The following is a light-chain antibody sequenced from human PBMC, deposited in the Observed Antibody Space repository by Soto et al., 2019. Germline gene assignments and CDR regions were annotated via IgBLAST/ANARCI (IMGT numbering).Light chain of an antibody. J-gene: IGLJ1*01. V-gene: IGLV7-46*01. Sequence: QAVVTQEPSLTVSPGGTVTLTCGSSTGAVTSDHYPYWFQQKPGQTPRTLIYDTTNQHSWTPARFSGSLLGGKAALTLSGAQPEDEAEYYCLLSYSDEKVFGTGTKVTVL. CDR1: TGAVTSDHY. CDR3: LLSYSDEKV. CDR2: DTT.